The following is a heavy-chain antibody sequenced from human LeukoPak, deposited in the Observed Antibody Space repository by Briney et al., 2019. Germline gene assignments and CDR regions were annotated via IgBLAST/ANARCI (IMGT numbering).Heavy chain of an antibody. CDR1: GGSISSYY. CDR2: IYYSGST. CDR3: ARISAYSGTYY. D-gene: IGHD1-26*01. V-gene: IGHV4-59*08. Sequence: SETLSLTCTVSGGSISSYYWSWIRQPPGKGLEWIGYIYYSGSTNYNPSLKSRVTISVDTSENQFSLKLSSVAAADTAVYYCARISAYSGTYYWGQGTLVTVSS. J-gene: IGHJ4*02.